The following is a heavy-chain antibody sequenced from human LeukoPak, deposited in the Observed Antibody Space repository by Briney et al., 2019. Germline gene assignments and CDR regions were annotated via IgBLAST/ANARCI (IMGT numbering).Heavy chain of an antibody. Sequence: PGGSLRLSCAASGFTFSGSAMHWVRQASGKGLEWVGRIRSKANSYATAYAASVKGRFTISRDDSKITAYLQMNSLKTEDTAVYYCTRPEEGADYWGQGTLVTVSS. CDR2: IRSKANSYAT. D-gene: IGHD3-16*01. CDR3: TRPEEGADY. V-gene: IGHV3-73*01. J-gene: IGHJ4*02. CDR1: GFTFSGSA.